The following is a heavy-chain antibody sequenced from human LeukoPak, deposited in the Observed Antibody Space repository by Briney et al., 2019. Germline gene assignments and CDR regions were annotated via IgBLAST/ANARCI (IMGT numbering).Heavy chain of an antibody. Sequence: PSETLSLTCAVYGGSFSGYYWSWIRQPPGKGLEWIGEINHSGSTNYNPSLKSRVTISVGTSKNQFSLKLSSVTAADTAVYYCAREPGLWFDPWGQGTLVTVSS. CDR3: AREPGLWFDP. V-gene: IGHV4-34*01. CDR1: GGSFSGYY. D-gene: IGHD1-26*01. CDR2: INHSGST. J-gene: IGHJ5*02.